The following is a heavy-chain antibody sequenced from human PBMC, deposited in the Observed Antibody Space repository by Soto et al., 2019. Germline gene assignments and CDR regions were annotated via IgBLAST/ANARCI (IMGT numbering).Heavy chain of an antibody. CDR3: ATIAARPRGGYYYYYGMDV. CDR2: IYYSGST. V-gene: IGHV4-31*03. J-gene: IGHJ6*02. Sequence: PSETLSLTCTVSGGSISSGGYYWSWIRQHPGKGLEWIGYIYYSGSTYYNPSLKSRVTISVDTSKNQFSLKLSSVTAADTAVYYCATIAARPRGGYYYYYGMDVWGQGTTVTVSS. CDR1: GGSISSGGYY. D-gene: IGHD6-6*01.